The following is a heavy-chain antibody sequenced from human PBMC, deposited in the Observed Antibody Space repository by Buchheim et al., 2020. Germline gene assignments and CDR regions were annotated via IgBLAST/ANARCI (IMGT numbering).Heavy chain of an antibody. CDR2: IIPIFGTA. V-gene: IGHV1-69*01. CDR1: GGTFSSYA. J-gene: IGHJ6*03. D-gene: IGHD3-3*01. CDR3: ARIVYRPHLVEWSRSGYYYYYMDV. Sequence: QVQLVQSGAEVKKPGSSVKVSCKASGGTFSSYAISWVRQAPGQGLEWMGGIIPIFGTANYAQKFQGRVTITADESTSTAYMELSSLRSEDTAVYYCARIVYRPHLVEWSRSGYYYYYMDVWGKGTT.